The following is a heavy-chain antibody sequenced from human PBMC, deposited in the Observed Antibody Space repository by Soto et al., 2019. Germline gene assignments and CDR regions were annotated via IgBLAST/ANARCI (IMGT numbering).Heavy chain of an antibody. CDR3: AKDSRSGSYFGWFDP. CDR1: GFTFSSYG. J-gene: IGHJ5*02. V-gene: IGHV3-23*01. Sequence: GGSLRLSCAASGFTFSSYGMSWVRQAPGKGLEWVSAISGSGGSTYYADSVKGRFTISRDNSKNTLYLQMNSLRAEDTAVYYCAKDSRSGSYFGWFDPWGQGTLVTVPS. CDR2: ISGSGGST. D-gene: IGHD1-26*01.